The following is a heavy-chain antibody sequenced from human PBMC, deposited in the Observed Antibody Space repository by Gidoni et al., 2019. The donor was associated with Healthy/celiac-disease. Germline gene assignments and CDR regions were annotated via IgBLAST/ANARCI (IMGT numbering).Heavy chain of an antibody. CDR1: GFTFSSYA. CDR2: ISYDGSNK. D-gene: IGHD6-6*01. J-gene: IGHJ4*02. V-gene: IGHV3-30*04. CDR3: ARDLWKGAPIAARRTTLDY. Sequence: QVQLVASGAGVVPPGRSLRLSCAASGFTFSSYAMHWVRQAPGKGLEWVAVISYDGSNKYYADSVKGRFTISRDNSKNTLYLQMNSRRAEDTAVYYCARDLWKGAPIAARRTTLDYWGQGTLVTVSS.